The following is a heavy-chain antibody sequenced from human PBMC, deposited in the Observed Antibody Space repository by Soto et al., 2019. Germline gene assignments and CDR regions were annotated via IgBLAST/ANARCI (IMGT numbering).Heavy chain of an antibody. D-gene: IGHD5-18*01. Sequence: QVQLVESGGGVVQPGISLTLSCAASGFTFSSYTMHWVRQAPGKGLEWVALILYDGSNKYYADSVKGRFTVSRDNSKNTLYLQVNSLRAEDTAVYYCAKDRRYTYGHPFENWGQGTLVTVSS. J-gene: IGHJ4*02. CDR3: AKDRRYTYGHPFEN. CDR1: GFTFSSYT. V-gene: IGHV3-30*18. CDR2: ILYDGSNK.